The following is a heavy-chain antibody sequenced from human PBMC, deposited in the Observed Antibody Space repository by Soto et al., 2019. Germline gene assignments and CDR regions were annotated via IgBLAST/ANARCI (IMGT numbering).Heavy chain of an antibody. CDR2: INPKSGGT. CDR1: GYSFTDYH. Sequence: XSVKVSCKASGYSFTDYHIHWVRQAPGQGLEWLGRINPKSGGTSTAQKFQGWVTMTTDTSISTASMELTRLTSDDTAIYYCARGDSTDCSNGVCYFFYNHDMDVWGQGTTVTV. CDR3: ARGDSTDCSNGVCYFFYNHDMDV. J-gene: IGHJ6*01. D-gene: IGHD2-8*01. V-gene: IGHV1-2*04.